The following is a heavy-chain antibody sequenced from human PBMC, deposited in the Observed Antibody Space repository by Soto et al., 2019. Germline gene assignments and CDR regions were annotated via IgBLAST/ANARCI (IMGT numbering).Heavy chain of an antibody. CDR2: ISAYNGNT. CDR3: ARVGNFYYYSSRFIGY. J-gene: IGHJ4*02. CDR1: GYTFTSYG. Sequence: QVQLVQSGAEVKKPGASVKVSCKASGYTFTSYGISWVRQAPGQGLERMGWISAYNGNTNYAQKLQGRVTMTKDTSTSTAYRELRSLRSDDTAVYYCARVGNFYYYSSRFIGYWGQGTLVTVSS. V-gene: IGHV1-18*01. D-gene: IGHD3-22*01.